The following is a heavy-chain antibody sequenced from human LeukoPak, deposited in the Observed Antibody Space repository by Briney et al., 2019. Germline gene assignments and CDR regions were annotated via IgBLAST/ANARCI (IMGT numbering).Heavy chain of an antibody. J-gene: IGHJ4*02. V-gene: IGHV4-30-2*01. Sequence: MPSETLSLTCTVSGGSISSGGYYWRWIRQPPGKGLEWIGYIYHSGSTYYNPSLKSRVTISVDTSKNQLSLRLKSVTAADTAVYYCARDDVDTPPFDYLGQGTLVTVSS. CDR3: ARDDVDTPPFDY. CDR2: IYHSGST. D-gene: IGHD5-18*01. CDR1: GGSISSGGYY.